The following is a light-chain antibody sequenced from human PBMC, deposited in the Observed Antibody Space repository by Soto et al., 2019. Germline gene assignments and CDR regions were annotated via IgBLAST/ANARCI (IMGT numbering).Light chain of an antibody. CDR2: WAS. CDR3: QQYESTPPT. Sequence: DIVMTQSPDSLAVSLGERDTINCKSRQSVLYSSNNKNYLAWYQQRPGQPPKLLIYWASTRESGVPDRFSGSGSGTDFTLTITSLQAEDVAVYYCQQYESTPPTFGQGTKLEIK. V-gene: IGKV4-1*01. CDR1: QSVLYSSNNKNY. J-gene: IGKJ2*01.